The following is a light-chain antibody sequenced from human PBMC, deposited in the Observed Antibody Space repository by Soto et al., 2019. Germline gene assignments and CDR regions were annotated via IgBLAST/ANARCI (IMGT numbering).Light chain of an antibody. CDR1: QSVNSN. CDR3: QQYNDWPRT. J-gene: IGKJ4*01. V-gene: IGKV3-15*01. CDR2: GAS. Sequence: EIVMTQSPGTLSVSPGERATLSCRASQSVNSNLAWYQQKPGQAPRSLIYGASTRATAIPARFSGSGSGTEFTLTISSLQSEEFAFYYCQQYNDWPRTFGGGTKVEIK.